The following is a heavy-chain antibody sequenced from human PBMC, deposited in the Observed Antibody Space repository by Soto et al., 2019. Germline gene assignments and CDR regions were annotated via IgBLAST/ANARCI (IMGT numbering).Heavy chain of an antibody. CDR1: GGSLSSYY. V-gene: IGHV4-59*01. Sequence: ASETLSLTCTFSGGSLSSYYWSWIRQPPGKGLEWIGYIYYSGSTNYNPSLKSRVTISVDTSKNQFSLKLSSVTAADTAVYYCARVRAYRNYYYGMDVWGQGTTVTVSS. CDR2: IYYSGST. D-gene: IGHD2-2*01. CDR3: ARVRAYRNYYYGMDV. J-gene: IGHJ6*02.